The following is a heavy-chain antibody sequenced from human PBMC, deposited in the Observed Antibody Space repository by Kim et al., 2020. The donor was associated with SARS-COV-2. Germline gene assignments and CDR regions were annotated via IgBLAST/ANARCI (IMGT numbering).Heavy chain of an antibody. CDR3: AKETKGSVLGRFTIDASGWLDR. CDR2: IHYSGTT. D-gene: IGHD3-10*01. V-gene: IGHV4-39*02. CDR1: GGSITSGNYY. Sequence: SETLSLTCTISGGSITSGNYYWGWIRQPPGKGLEWIGSIHYSGTTYYNSSLKSRVTISVDTSKNQFSLKLNSVTAADTAVYYCAKETKGSVLGRFTIDASGWLDRWGQGILVTVSS. J-gene: IGHJ5*02.